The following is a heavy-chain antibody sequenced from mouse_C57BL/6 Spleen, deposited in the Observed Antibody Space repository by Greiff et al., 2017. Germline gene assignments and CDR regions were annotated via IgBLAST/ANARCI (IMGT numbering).Heavy chain of an antibody. CDR3: ARTEYYGSSSWEFDY. CDR1: GYTFTSYW. Sequence: QVQLQQSGAELVKPGASVKLSCKASGYTFTSYWMQWVKQRPGQGLEWIGEIDPSDSYTNYNQKFKGKATLTVDTSSSTAYMQLSSLTSEDSAVYYCARTEYYGSSSWEFDYWGQGTTLTVSS. V-gene: IGHV1-50*01. D-gene: IGHD1-1*01. J-gene: IGHJ2*01. CDR2: IDPSDSYT.